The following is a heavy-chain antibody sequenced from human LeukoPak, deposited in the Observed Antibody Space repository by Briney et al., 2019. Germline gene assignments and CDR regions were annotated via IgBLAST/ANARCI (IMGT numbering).Heavy chain of an antibody. CDR2: IWFDGSEQ. Sequence: GGSLRLACAASGFTFSTYAIHWVRQAPGKGLEWVAVIWFDGSEQYYADSVKGRFIISRDNSKSTSNLQLNSLRAEDTAVYYCAREGDSRWGELSPWGQGTLVTVSS. CDR3: AREGDSRWGELSP. J-gene: IGHJ1*01. D-gene: IGHD3-16*02. V-gene: IGHV3-33*01. CDR1: GFTFSTYA.